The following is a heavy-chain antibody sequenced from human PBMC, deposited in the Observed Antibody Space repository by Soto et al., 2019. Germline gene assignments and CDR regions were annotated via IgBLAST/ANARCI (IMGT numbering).Heavy chain of an antibody. CDR3: ARSIVGATQTYYYYYGMDV. J-gene: IGHJ6*02. V-gene: IGHV1-69*13. CDR1: GGTFSSYA. CDR2: IIPIFGTA. D-gene: IGHD1-26*01. Sequence: RASVKVSCKASGGTFSSYAISWVRQAPGQGLEWMGGIIPIFGTANYAQKFQGRVTITADESTSTAYMELSSLRSEDTAVYYCARSIVGATQTYYYYYGMDVWGQGTTVTVSS.